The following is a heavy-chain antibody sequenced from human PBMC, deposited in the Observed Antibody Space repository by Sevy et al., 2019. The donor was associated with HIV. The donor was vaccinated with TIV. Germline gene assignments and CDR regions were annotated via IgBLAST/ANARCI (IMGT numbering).Heavy chain of an antibody. Sequence: GGSLRLSCSASGFTFRSFSMHWVRQAPGKGLEWVAAIWYDGRTKQYADSVKGRFTISRDNSKNMLGLEMNSLRAEDTGLYFCARDSARVIVPTAGFDSWGQGTVVTVSS. V-gene: IGHV3-33*01. J-gene: IGHJ5*01. CDR3: ARDSARVIVPTAGFDS. D-gene: IGHD1-1*01. CDR2: IWYDGRTK. CDR1: GFTFRSFS.